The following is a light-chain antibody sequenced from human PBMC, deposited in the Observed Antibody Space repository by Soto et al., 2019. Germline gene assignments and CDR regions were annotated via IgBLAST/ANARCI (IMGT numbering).Light chain of an antibody. Sequence: EIVLTQSPGTLSLSPGERATLSCRASQSVSSGYLAWYQQKPGQAPRLLIFGASNRATGIPDRFSGSGSGTEFTLTISRLEPEDFAVYHCHQYDTPPWTFGQGAKLEIK. V-gene: IGKV3-20*01. J-gene: IGKJ1*01. CDR3: HQYDTPPWT. CDR1: QSVSSGY. CDR2: GAS.